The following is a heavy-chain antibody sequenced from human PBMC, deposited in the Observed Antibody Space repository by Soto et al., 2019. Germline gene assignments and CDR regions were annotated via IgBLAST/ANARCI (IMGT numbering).Heavy chain of an antibody. D-gene: IGHD1-26*01. CDR3: ARAYGVGALGLYNDAFDI. Sequence: QVQLVESGGGVVQPGRSLRLSCAASGFTFSSYGMHWVRQAPGKGLEWVAVIWYDGSNKYYADSVKGRFTISRDNSKNSLYLQMNSLRAEDTAVYYCARAYGVGALGLYNDAFDIWGQGTMVTVSS. CDR2: IWYDGSNK. J-gene: IGHJ3*02. CDR1: GFTFSSYG. V-gene: IGHV3-33*01.